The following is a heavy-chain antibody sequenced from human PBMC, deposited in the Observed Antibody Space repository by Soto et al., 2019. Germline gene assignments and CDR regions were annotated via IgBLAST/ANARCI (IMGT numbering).Heavy chain of an antibody. D-gene: IGHD4-17*01. CDR2: TYYSGST. J-gene: IGHJ1*01. CDR3: ASQTTVTTQYRYFQH. Sequence: PSETLSLTCTVSGGSISSGGYYWSWIRQHPGKGLEWIGYTYYSGSTYYNPSLKSRVTISVDTSKNQFSLKLSSVTAADTAVYYCASQTTVTTQYRYFQHWGQGTLVTVSS. CDR1: GGSISSGGYY. V-gene: IGHV4-31*03.